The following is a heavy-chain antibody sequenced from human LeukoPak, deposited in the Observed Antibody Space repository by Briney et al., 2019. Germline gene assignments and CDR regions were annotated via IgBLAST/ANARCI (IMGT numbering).Heavy chain of an antibody. CDR3: ARVGEVNSSSFFDY. J-gene: IGHJ4*02. CDR1: GGSFSGYY. D-gene: IGHD6-6*01. V-gene: IGHV4-34*01. CDR2: INHSGST. Sequence: PSETLSLTCAVYGGSFSGYYWSWIRQPPGKGLEWIGEINHSGSTNYNPSLKSRVTISVDTSKNQFSLKLSSVTAADTAVYYCARVGEVNSSSFFDYWGQGTLVTVSS.